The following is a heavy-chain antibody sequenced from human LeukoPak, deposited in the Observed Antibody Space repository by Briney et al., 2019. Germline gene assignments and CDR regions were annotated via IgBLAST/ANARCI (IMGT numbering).Heavy chain of an antibody. Sequence: PGGSLRLSCAASGFTVSSYWMHWVRQAPGKGLVWVSRIYSDGSTTSYADSVKGLFTISSDYANNPLYLKIKSLRAEDTAIYYCARRGYYDSSGYDYWGQGSLVTVSS. J-gene: IGHJ4*02. CDR3: ARRGYYDSSGYDY. V-gene: IGHV3-74*01. D-gene: IGHD3-22*01. CDR1: GFTVSSYW. CDR2: IYSDGSTT.